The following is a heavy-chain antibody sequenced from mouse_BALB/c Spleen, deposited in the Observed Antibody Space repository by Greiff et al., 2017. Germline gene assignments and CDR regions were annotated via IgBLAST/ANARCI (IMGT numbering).Heavy chain of an antibody. J-gene: IGHJ4*01. CDR3: ARRQLGLPSMDY. CDR1: GFSLTSYG. V-gene: IGHV2-9*02. Sequence: QVQLKESGPGLVAPSQCLSISCTASGFSLTSYGVHWVRQPPGKGLEWLGVIWAGGSTNYNSALMSRLSISKDNSKSQVFLKMNSLQTDDTAMYYCARRQLGLPSMDYWGQGTSVTVSS. D-gene: IGHD3-2*01. CDR2: IWAGGST.